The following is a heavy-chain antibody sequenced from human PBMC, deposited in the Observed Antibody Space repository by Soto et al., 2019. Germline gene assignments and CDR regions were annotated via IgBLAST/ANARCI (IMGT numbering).Heavy chain of an antibody. J-gene: IGHJ6*03. CDR3: ARQRSDYGDSTGDHYYMDV. CDR1: GFTFSSYG. CDR2: IWSDGSNK. Sequence: QVQLVESGGGVVQPGRSLRVSCAASGFTFSSYGMHWVRQAPGKGLEWVAVIWSDGSNKYYADSVKGRFTISRDNSKNTQYVQMNSLRVEDTAVYYCARQRSDYGDSTGDHYYMDVWGKGTTITVSS. V-gene: IGHV3-33*01. D-gene: IGHD4-17*01.